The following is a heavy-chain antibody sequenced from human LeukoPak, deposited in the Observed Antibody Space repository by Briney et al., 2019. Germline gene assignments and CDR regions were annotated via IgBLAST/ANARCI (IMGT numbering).Heavy chain of an antibody. CDR2: IKQDGSEK. D-gene: IGHD6-13*01. CDR3: ARATAMIAAGSFDL. Sequence: GGSLRLSCAASGFTFSSYWMSWVRQAPGKGLEWVANIKQDGSEKYYVDSVKGRFTISRDNAKNSLYLQMNSLRVEDTAVYYCARATAMIAAGSFDLWGRGTLVTVSS. V-gene: IGHV3-7*01. CDR1: GFTFSSYW. J-gene: IGHJ2*01.